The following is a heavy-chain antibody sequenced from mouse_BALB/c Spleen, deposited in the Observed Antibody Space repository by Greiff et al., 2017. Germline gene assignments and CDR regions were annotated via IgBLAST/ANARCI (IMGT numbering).Heavy chain of an antibody. J-gene: IGHJ2*01. D-gene: IGHD1-1*01. V-gene: IGHV7-3*02. CDR3: ARASTVVATDYFDY. Sequence: EVKLMESGGGLVQPGGSLRLSCATSGFTFTDYYMSWVRQPPGKALEWLGFIRNKANGYTTEYSASVKGRFTISRDNSQSILYLQMNTLRAEDSATYYCARASTVVATDYFDYWGQGTTLTVSS. CDR1: GFTFTDYY. CDR2: IRNKANGYTT.